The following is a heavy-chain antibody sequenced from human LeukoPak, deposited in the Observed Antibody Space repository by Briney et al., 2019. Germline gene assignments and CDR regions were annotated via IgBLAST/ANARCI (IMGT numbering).Heavy chain of an antibody. D-gene: IGHD6-6*01. CDR1: GFTFDDYA. J-gene: IGHJ6*02. V-gene: IGHV3-9*01. Sequence: PGRSLRLSCAASGFTFDDYAMPWVRQAPGKDLEWVSGISWNSGSIGYADSVKGRFTISRDNAKNSLYLQMNSLRAEDTALYYCASGFSSSDHYYGMDVWGQGTTVTVSS. CDR2: ISWNSGSI. CDR3: ASGFSSSDHYYGMDV.